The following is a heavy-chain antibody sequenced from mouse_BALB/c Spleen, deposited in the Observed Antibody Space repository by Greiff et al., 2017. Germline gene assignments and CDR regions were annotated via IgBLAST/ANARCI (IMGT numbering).Heavy chain of an antibody. J-gene: IGHJ4*01. V-gene: IGHV1-87*01. Sequence: QVHVKQSGAELARPGASVKLSCKASGYTFTSYWMQWVKQRPGQGLEWIGAIYPGDGDTRYTQKFKGKATLTADKSSSTAYMQLSSLASEDSAVYYCALYGNFLYAMDYWGQGTSVTVSS. D-gene: IGHD2-1*01. CDR3: ALYGNFLYAMDY. CDR1: GYTFTSYW. CDR2: IYPGDGDT.